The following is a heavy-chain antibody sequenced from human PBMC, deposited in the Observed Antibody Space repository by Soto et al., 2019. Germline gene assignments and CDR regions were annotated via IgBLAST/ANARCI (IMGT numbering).Heavy chain of an antibody. D-gene: IGHD6-19*01. CDR3: ARRDAVAGLIDY. CDR1: GFSLSTSGMR. CDR2: IDWDDDK. Sequence: SGPTLVNPTQTLTLTCTFSGFSLSTSGMRVSWIGQPPGKALEWLARIDWDDDKFYNTSLKTRLTISKDTSKNQVVLTMTNMDPVDTATYYCARRDAVAGLIDYWGQGTLVTVYS. J-gene: IGHJ4*02. V-gene: IGHV2-70*04.